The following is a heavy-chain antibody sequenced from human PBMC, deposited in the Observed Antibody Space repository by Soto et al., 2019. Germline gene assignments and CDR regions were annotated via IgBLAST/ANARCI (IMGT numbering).Heavy chain of an antibody. J-gene: IGHJ6*02. CDR1: GGSISSGGYY. CDR2: IYYSGST. V-gene: IGHV4-31*03. Sequence: SETLSLTCTVSGGSISSGGYYWSWIRQHPGKGLEWIGYIYYSGSTYYNPSLKSRVTISVDTSKNQFSLKLSSVTAADTAVYYCAARYDFWSGYYFSRWMDVWGQGTTVTVSS. CDR3: AARYDFWSGYYFSRWMDV. D-gene: IGHD3-3*01.